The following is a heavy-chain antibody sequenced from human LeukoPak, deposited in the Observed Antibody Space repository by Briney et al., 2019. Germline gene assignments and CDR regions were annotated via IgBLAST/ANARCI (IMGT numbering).Heavy chain of an antibody. CDR1: GFTFSASG. Sequence: PGGSLRLSCAVSGFTFSASGMHWVRQAPGKGLEWVSYISHDKSIIHYADSVKARFTISKDNVKNSLFLQMNSLRVDDTAVYFCARDAPDYDFWSAYHYYYYYMDVWGKGTTVTVSS. CDR2: ISHDKSII. CDR3: ARDAPDYDFWSAYHYYYYYMDV. D-gene: IGHD3-3*01. J-gene: IGHJ6*03. V-gene: IGHV3-48*01.